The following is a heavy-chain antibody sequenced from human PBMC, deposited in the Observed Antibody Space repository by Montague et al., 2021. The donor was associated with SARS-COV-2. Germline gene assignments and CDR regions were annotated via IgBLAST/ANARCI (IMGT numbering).Heavy chain of an antibody. CDR1: GFTFDDYA. CDR2: ISWNSGSI. J-gene: IGHJ4*02. CDR3: AKDIDGHSSTFDY. V-gene: IGHV3-9*01. D-gene: IGHD6-13*01. Sequence: SLRLSCAASGFTFDDYAMHWVRQAPGKGLEWVSGISWNSGSIGYADSVKGRFTISRDNAKNSLYLQMNSLRAEGTALYYCAKDIDGHSSTFDYWGQGTLVTVSS.